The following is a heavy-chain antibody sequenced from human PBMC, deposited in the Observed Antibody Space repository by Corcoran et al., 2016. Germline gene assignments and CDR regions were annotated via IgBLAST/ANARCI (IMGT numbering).Heavy chain of an antibody. Sequence: QVQLQQWGAGLLKTSETLSLTCAVNGGSFSGYYWSWIRQPPGKGMEWIGEIKHSGSTNDNPSLKSRVTISVDTSKNQFSLTLSSLTAAATAVYYCARRALWFGESQFDYWGQGTLATVSS. D-gene: IGHD3-10*01. CDR3: ARRALWFGESQFDY. CDR1: GGSFSGYY. CDR2: IKHSGST. V-gene: IGHV4-34*01. J-gene: IGHJ4*02.